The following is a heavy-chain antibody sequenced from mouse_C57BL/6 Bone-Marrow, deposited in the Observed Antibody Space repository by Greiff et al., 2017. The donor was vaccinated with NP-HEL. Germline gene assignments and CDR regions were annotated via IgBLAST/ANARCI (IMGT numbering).Heavy chain of an antibody. V-gene: IGHV5-12*01. CDR2: ISNGGGST. CDR1: GFTFSDYY. CDR3: ARRRYGYDEYFDV. Sequence: EVMLVESGGGLVQPGGSLKLSCAASGFTFSDYYMYWVRQTPEKRLEWVAYISNGGGSTYYPDTVKGRFTISRDNAKNTLYLQMSRLKSEDTAMYYCARRRYGYDEYFDVWGTGTTVTVSS. D-gene: IGHD2-2*01. J-gene: IGHJ1*03.